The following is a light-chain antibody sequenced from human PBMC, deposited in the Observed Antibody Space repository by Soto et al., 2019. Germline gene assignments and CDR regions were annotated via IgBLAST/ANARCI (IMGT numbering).Light chain of an antibody. Sequence: EIVLTQSPGTLSLSPGERATLSCRASQSVSSSYLAWYQQKPGQAPRLLIYGASRRATGIPDRFSGSGSGTDVTLTISRLEPEDFAVYYCQQYGSSPLTFGQGTKVEIK. J-gene: IGKJ1*01. CDR3: QQYGSSPLT. CDR2: GAS. V-gene: IGKV3-20*01. CDR1: QSVSSSY.